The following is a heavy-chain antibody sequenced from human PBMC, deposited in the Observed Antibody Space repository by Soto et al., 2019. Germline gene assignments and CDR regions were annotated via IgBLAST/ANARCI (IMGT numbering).Heavy chain of an antibody. V-gene: IGHV1-69*01. J-gene: IGHJ6*02. D-gene: IGHD2-2*01. CDR2: IIPISGTA. CDR1: GGTFSSYA. CDR3: AKTHGSSTSLETSYYYYYGVDV. Sequence: QVQLVQSGAEVKKPGSSVKVSCKASGGTFSSYAISWVRQAPGQGLEWMGGIIPISGTANYAQKFQGRVTITADESTRTAYMELSSLISEDTAVYYCAKTHGSSTSLETSYYYYYGVDVWGQGNTVTVSS.